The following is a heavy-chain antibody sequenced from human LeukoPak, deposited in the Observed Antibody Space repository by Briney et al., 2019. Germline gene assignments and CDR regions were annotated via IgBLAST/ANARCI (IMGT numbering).Heavy chain of an antibody. CDR3: ARGIVVVPAAPSLDY. D-gene: IGHD2-2*01. J-gene: IGHJ4*02. V-gene: IGHV4-31*03. CDR1: GGSISSGGYY. Sequence: PSETLFLTCTVSGGSISSGGYYWSWIRQHPGKGLEWIGYIYYSGSTYYNPSLKSRVTISVDTSKNQFSLKLSSVTAADTAVYYCARGIVVVPAAPSLDYWGQGTLVTVSS. CDR2: IYYSGST.